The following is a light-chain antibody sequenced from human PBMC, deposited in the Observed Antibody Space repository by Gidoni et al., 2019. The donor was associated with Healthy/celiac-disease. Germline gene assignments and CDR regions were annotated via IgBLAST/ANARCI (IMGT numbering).Light chain of an antibody. CDR2: DAC. V-gene: IGKV3-11*01. CDR1: QSVSSY. Sequence: EIVLTQSPATLSLSPGERATLSCRASQSVSSYLAWYQQKPGQAPRLLIYDACNRATGIPARFSGSGSGTDFTLTISSLEPEDFAVYYGQQRSNWPLTFGGGTKVEIK. J-gene: IGKJ4*01. CDR3: QQRSNWPLT.